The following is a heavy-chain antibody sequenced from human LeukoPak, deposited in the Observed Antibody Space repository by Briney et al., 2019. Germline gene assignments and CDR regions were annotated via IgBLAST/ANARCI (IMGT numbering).Heavy chain of an antibody. V-gene: IGHV4-4*07. CDR2: ADTTGNT. CDR1: TAGSITGYH. CDR3: ARGGGDYVGWFDP. D-gene: IGHD4-17*01. Sequence: PWQTLSLTCSVSTAGSITGYHWNWIRPSAGEGLEWIGRADTTGNTKYNPSLKSRVIISVDTSNKQFSLKLTSVTAADTAVYYCARGGGDYVGWFDPWGQGTLVIVSS. J-gene: IGHJ5*02.